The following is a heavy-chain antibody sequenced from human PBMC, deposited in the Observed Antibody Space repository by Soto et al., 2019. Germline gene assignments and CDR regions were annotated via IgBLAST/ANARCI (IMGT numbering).Heavy chain of an antibody. CDR3: ARANYARWFDP. CDR1: GGSFSGYY. D-gene: IGHD1-7*01. J-gene: IGHJ5*02. CDR2: INHSGST. Sequence: SETLSLTCAVYGGSFSGYYWSWIRQPPGKGLEWIGEINHSGSTNYNPSLKSRVTISVDTSKNQFSLKLSSVTAADTAVYYCARANYARWFDPWGQGTLVTVSS. V-gene: IGHV4-34*01.